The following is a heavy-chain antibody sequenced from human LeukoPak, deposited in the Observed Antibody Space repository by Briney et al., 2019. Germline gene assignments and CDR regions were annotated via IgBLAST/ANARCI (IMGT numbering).Heavy chain of an antibody. CDR2: IIPIFGTA. J-gene: IGHJ4*02. CDR3: ARVGPSGSYYGSLGY. Sequence: SMKIPCKTSGGTFRSYAIILARHAPGQGLEWMDLIIPIFGTANYAQKSQGRVTITTDESTSTAYMELSSLRSEDTAVYYCARVGPSGSYYGSLGYWGQGTLVIVSS. V-gene: IGHV1-69*05. CDR1: GGTFRSYA. D-gene: IGHD1-26*01.